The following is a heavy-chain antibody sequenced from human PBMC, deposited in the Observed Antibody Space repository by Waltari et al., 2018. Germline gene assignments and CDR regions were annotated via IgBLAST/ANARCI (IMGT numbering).Heavy chain of an antibody. Sequence: EVQLLQSGGGLVQRGGYLRLSCAGSGFTFSNYVMSWVRQAPGKGLEWVSVIYTGGSTHYADSVKGRFTVSRDNSKSTLYLQMDTLTPEDTAVYYCAKEGGGVTFDIWGQGTMVTVSS. CDR1: GFTFSNYV. CDR3: AKEGGGVTFDI. V-gene: IGHV3-23*03. CDR2: IYTGGST. J-gene: IGHJ3*02. D-gene: IGHD2-8*02.